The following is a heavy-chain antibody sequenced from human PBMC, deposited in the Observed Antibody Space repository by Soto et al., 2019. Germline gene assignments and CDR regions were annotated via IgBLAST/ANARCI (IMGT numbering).Heavy chain of an antibody. CDR1: GGSISSGGHY. D-gene: IGHD4-17*01. Sequence: TLSLPCTVSGGSISSGGHYWSLIRQHPGKGLEWIGYISYIGSTFYNPSLKSRVTISVDTSKNQFSLMLSSVTAADTAVYFCARADDYGDSANAFDIWGRGTMVTV. J-gene: IGHJ3*02. V-gene: IGHV4-31*03. CDR3: ARADDYGDSANAFDI. CDR2: ISYIGST.